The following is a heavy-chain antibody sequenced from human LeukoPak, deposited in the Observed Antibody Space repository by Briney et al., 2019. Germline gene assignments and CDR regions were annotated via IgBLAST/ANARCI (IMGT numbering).Heavy chain of an antibody. D-gene: IGHD2-2*01. J-gene: IGHJ6*02. CDR1: GYTLTELS. Sequence: ASVKVSCKVSGYTLTELSMHWVRQAPGQGLEWMGGFDPVDDETIYEQKFQGRVSLAEDTSTDTAYMELTSLRSEDTAVYYCATALVVPASRTYFYYGLDVWGQGTTVTVSS. CDR2: FDPVDDET. CDR3: ATALVVPASRTYFYYGLDV. V-gene: IGHV1-24*01.